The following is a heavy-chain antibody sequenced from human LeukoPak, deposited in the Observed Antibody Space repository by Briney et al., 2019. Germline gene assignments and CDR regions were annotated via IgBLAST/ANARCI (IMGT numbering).Heavy chain of an antibody. D-gene: IGHD1-26*01. CDR2: ISTSSSYI. J-gene: IGHJ4*02. CDR3: AREWAGLFDY. CDR1: GFTFSSYS. Sequence: PGGSLRLSCAASGFTFSSYSMNWVRQAPGKGLEWVSSISTSSSYIYYADSVKGRFTISRDNAKNSLYLQMNSLRAEDTAVYYCAREWAGLFDYWGQGTLVTVSS. V-gene: IGHV3-21*01.